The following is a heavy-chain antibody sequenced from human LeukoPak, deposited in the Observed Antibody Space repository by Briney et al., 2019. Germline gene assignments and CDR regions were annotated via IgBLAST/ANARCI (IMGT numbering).Heavy chain of an antibody. CDR1: GFTFSSYS. CDR2: ISSSSSTI. D-gene: IGHD4-11*01. Sequence: GGSLRLSCAASGFTFSSYSMNWVRQAPGKGLEWVSSISSSSSTIYYADSVKGRFTISRDNAKNSLYLQMNSLRAEDTAVYYCAIGTVTSLFDYWGQGTLVTVSS. J-gene: IGHJ4*02. V-gene: IGHV3-48*01. CDR3: AIGTVTSLFDY.